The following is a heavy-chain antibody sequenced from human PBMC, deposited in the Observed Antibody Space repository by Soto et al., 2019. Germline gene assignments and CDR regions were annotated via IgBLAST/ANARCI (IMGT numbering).Heavy chain of an antibody. D-gene: IGHD6-6*01. CDR2: IYYSGST. CDR1: GGSISSYY. CDR3: ARSEQLSVTDV. J-gene: IGHJ6*04. V-gene: IGHV4-59*01. Sequence: SETLSLTCTVSGGSISSYYWSWIRQPPGKGLEWIGYIYYSGSTNYNPSLKSRVTISVDTSKNQFSLKLSSVTAADTAVYYCARSEQLSVTDVWGKGTTVTVSS.